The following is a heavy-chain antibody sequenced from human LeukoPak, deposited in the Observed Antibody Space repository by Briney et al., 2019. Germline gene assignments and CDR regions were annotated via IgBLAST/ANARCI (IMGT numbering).Heavy chain of an antibody. J-gene: IGHJ4*02. CDR2: IYPDDSDT. V-gene: IGHV5-51*01. D-gene: IGHD1-26*01. CDR3: AKGGGSGNPVDS. CDR1: GYNFPIYW. Sequence: GESLKISCEASGYNFPIYWIVWVRQMPGKGLEWRAIIYPDDSDTRYSPSFQGHVTISADKSISTAYLQWSSLKASDTAIYYCAKGGGSGNPVDSWGQGTLVIVSS.